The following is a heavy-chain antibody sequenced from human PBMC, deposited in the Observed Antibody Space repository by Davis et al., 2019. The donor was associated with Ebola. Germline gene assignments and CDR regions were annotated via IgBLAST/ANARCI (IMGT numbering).Heavy chain of an antibody. CDR1: GFTFSSYS. CDR3: TTDKYDFWSGYYIGIDY. J-gene: IGHJ4*02. D-gene: IGHD3-3*01. Sequence: GESLKISCAASGFTFSSYSMNWVRQAPGKGLEWVSYISSSSSTIYYADSVKGRFTISRDNAKNSLYLQMNSLKTEDTAVYYCTTDKYDFWSGYYIGIDYWGQGTLVTVSS. V-gene: IGHV3-48*01. CDR2: ISSSSSTI.